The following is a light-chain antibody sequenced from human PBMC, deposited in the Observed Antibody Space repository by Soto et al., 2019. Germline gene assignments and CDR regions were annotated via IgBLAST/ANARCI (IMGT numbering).Light chain of an antibody. J-gene: IGKJ2*01. CDR2: NAF. Sequence: EIEMTQSPATLPASPGERATLSCRASQSVSTNLAWYQKKPGQAPRLLIYNAFTRATGIAARFSGSGSGTDFTLTISSLQSEDFAVYYCQQYNKWPPFTFGQGTTLEIK. CDR3: QQYNKWPPFT. V-gene: IGKV3-15*01. CDR1: QSVSTN.